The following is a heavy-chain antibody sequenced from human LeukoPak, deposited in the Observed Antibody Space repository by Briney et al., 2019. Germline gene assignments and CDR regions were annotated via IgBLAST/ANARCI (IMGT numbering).Heavy chain of an antibody. CDR1: GFTFDDYA. J-gene: IGHJ6*02. D-gene: IGHD5-24*01. CDR3: AKAGPQARTDGYNFLPWYYYGMDV. V-gene: IGHV3-9*01. Sequence: PGGSLRLSCAASGFTFDDYAMHWVRQAPGKGLEWVSGISWNSGTIGYADSVKGRFTISRDNAKNSLYLQMNSLRAEDTALYYCAKAGPQARTDGYNFLPWYYYGMDVWGQGTTVTVSS. CDR2: ISWNSGTI.